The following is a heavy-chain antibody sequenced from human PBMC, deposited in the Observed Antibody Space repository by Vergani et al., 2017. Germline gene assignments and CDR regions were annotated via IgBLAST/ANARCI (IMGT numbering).Heavy chain of an antibody. V-gene: IGHV1-8*01. Sequence: QVPLVPSGAAVKKPGASVKVSCRASGYSFSSYDISWVRQATGQGLEWMGWMNPNSGTTGYAQKFQGRVTMTRNTSINTAYMELSRLSFEDAAVYYCARSTDYPDDYVSSDYFRRTLDVWGKGTTVTVS. J-gene: IGHJ6*03. D-gene: IGHD4/OR15-4a*01. CDR1: GYSFSSYD. CDR2: MNPNSGTT. CDR3: ARSTDYPDDYVSSDYFRRTLDV.